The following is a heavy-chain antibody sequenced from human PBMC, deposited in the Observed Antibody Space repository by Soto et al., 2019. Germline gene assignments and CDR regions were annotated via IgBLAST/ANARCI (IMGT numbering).Heavy chain of an antibody. CDR1: GYTFTSYG. D-gene: IGHD3-9*01. V-gene: IGHV1-18*01. CDR2: ISAYNGNT. Sequence: QVQLVQSGAEVKKPGASVKVSCKASGYTFTSYGISWVRQAPGQGLEWMGWISAYNGNTNYAQKLQGRVTMTTDTSTSTAYMELRSLRSDDTAVHYCARAGSDYDILTGYLYYYYMDVWGKGTTVTVSS. CDR3: ARAGSDYDILTGYLYYYYMDV. J-gene: IGHJ6*03.